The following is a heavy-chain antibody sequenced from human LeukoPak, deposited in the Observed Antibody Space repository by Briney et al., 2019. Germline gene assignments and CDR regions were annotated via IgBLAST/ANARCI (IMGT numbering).Heavy chain of an antibody. CDR2: ISFDGSNK. CDR3: ARQKYLRGPDVEYFDY. D-gene: IGHD5/OR15-5a*01. Sequence: PGGSLRLSCAASGFTFSTYAMHWVRQAPGKGLEWVAIISFDGSNKYYADSVKGRFTISRDSSKNTLYLQMNSLRPEDTAVYYCARQKYLRGPDVEYFDYWGQGTLVTVSS. V-gene: IGHV3-30*04. CDR1: GFTFSTYA. J-gene: IGHJ4*02.